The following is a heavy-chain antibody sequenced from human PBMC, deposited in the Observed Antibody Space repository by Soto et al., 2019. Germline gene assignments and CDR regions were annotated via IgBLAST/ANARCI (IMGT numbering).Heavy chain of an antibody. CDR1: GFTFSSYA. D-gene: IGHD3-10*01. V-gene: IGHV3-74*01. CDR3: AREYYSSGTH. CDR2: ISENGGIT. J-gene: IGHJ1*01. Sequence: GGSLRLSCASSGFTFSSYAMSWVRQVPGEGLMWVSSISENGGITTYADSVKGRFTISRDNAKNTLYLQMNGLRVEDTAIYYCAREYYSSGTHWGQGTLVTVST.